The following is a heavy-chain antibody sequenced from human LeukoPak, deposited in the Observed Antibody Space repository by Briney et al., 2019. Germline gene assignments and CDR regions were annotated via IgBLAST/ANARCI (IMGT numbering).Heavy chain of an antibody. Sequence: ASVKVSCKASGYTFTTYGISWVRQAPGQGLEWTGWISAYNGNTTYPQNFQDRVTITTDTSTSTAYMELRSLTSDDTALYYCARSDYDYVWGTYRQNYFDYWGQGTLVTVSS. D-gene: IGHD3-16*02. CDR3: ARSDYDYVWGTYRQNYFDY. V-gene: IGHV1-18*04. CDR1: GYTFTTYG. J-gene: IGHJ4*02. CDR2: ISAYNGNT.